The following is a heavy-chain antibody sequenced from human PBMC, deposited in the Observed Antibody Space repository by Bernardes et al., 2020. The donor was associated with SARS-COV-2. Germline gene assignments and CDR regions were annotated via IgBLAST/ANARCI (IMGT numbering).Heavy chain of an antibody. CDR3: ARGAPTGSWFGFDP. V-gene: IGHV3-13*01. Sequence: GGSLRLSCAASGFTFRTYDMHWVRQTTGQGLEWVSGLGAAGNTYYPDSVKGRFTISRENAMNSLFLQMNSLRAGDTAVYYCARGAPTGSWFGFDPWGQGTLVTVSS. CDR1: GFTFRTYD. CDR2: LGAAGNT. J-gene: IGHJ5*02. D-gene: IGHD6-13*01.